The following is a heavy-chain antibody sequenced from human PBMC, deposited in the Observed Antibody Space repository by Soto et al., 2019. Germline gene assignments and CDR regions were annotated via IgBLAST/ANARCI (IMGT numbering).Heavy chain of an antibody. J-gene: IGHJ6*02. V-gene: IGHV5-10-1*01. D-gene: IGHD6-13*01. CDR1: GYSFTSYW. CDR3: ARHPIAAAGPNYGMDV. CDR2: IDPSDSYT. Sequence: EEQLVQSGAEVKKPGESLRISCKGSGYSFTSYWISWVRQMPGKGLEWMGRIDPSDSYTNYSPSFQGHVTISADKSISTAYLQWSSLKASDTAMYYCARHPIAAAGPNYGMDVWGQGTTVTVSS.